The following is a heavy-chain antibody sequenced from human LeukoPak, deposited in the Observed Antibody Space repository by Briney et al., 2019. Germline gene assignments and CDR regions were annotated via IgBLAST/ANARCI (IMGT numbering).Heavy chain of an antibody. CDR1: GFTFSSYS. D-gene: IGHD5-12*01. Sequence: GGSLRLSCAASGFTFSSYSMNWVGQAPGKGLEWVSCISTSSSYIYYADSVKGRFTISRDNSKNTLYLQMNSLRAEDTAVYYCARGPSGYHNTGGQGTLVTVSS. J-gene: IGHJ4*02. CDR3: ARGPSGYHNT. CDR2: ISTSSSYI. V-gene: IGHV3-21*01.